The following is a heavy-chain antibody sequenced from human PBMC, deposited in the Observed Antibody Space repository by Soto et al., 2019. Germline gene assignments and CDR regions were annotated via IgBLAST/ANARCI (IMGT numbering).Heavy chain of an antibody. J-gene: IGHJ3*02. V-gene: IGHV1-24*01. D-gene: IGHD3-10*01. CDR1: GYTLTELS. Sequence: ASVKVSCKVSGYTLTELSMHWVRQAPGKGLEWMGGFDPEDGETIYAQKFKGRVTMTEDTSTDTAYMELSSLRSEDTAVYYCATGGGRPDAFDIWGQGTMVTVSS. CDR2: FDPEDGET. CDR3: ATGGGRPDAFDI.